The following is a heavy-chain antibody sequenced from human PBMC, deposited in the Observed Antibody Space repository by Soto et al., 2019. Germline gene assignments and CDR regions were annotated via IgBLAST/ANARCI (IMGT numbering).Heavy chain of an antibody. D-gene: IGHD1-26*01. J-gene: IGHJ4*02. Sequence: QVQLVQSGAEVKKPGASVKVSCKASGYTFTNYAMHWVRQAPGQRLEWVGWINSGTGNTKYSQKLQGRVTLTRDTSASTAYMELSNLRHEDTAVYYCARDRIVGDYWGQGTLVTVSS. CDR3: ARDRIVGDY. V-gene: IGHV1-3*01. CDR1: GYTFTNYA. CDR2: INSGTGNT.